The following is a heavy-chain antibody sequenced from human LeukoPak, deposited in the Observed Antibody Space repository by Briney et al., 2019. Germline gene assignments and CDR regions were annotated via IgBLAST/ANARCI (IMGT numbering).Heavy chain of an antibody. V-gene: IGHV4-59*01. CDR3: AREVLATVTTFWFDL. J-gene: IGHJ4*02. CDR1: GDSISIYY. Sequence: SETLSLTCTVSGDSISIYYWSWIRQPPGKGLEWIGYIYNSRSTNYNPSLKSRVTISVDTSKNQFSLKLTSVTAADTAVYYCAREVLATVTTFWFDLWGQGTLVTVSS. CDR2: IYNSRST. D-gene: IGHD4-17*01.